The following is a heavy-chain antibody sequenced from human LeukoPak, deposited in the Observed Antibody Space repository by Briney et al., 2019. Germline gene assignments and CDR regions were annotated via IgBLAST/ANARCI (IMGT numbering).Heavy chain of an antibody. Sequence: PGGSLRPSCAASGFTFDDYGMSGVRHAPGKGLEWVSGINWNGDRTGYAGSVRGRFTISRDNAKNSLYLQMNSLRAEDTALYYCARKGYYGSGTYLDYWGQGALVTVSS. CDR3: ARKGYYGSGTYLDY. J-gene: IGHJ4*02. CDR2: INWNGDRT. V-gene: IGHV3-20*04. CDR1: GFTFDDYG. D-gene: IGHD3-10*01.